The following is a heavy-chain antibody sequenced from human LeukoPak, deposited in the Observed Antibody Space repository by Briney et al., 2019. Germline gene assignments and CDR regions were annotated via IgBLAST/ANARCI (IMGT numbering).Heavy chain of an antibody. CDR1: GHTFTSYA. J-gene: IGHJ6*02. Sequence: ASVKVSCKASGHTFTSYAMHWVRQAPGQRLEWMGWINAGNGNTKYSQKFQGRVTITRDTSASTAYMELSSLRSEDTAVYYCARDLMAGATLYYYYGMDVWGQGTTVTVSS. CDR2: INAGNGNT. V-gene: IGHV1-3*01. CDR3: ARDLMAGATLYYYYGMDV. D-gene: IGHD1-26*01.